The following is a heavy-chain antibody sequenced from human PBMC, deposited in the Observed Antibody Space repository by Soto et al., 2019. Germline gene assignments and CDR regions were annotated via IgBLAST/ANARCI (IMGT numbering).Heavy chain of an antibody. CDR3: AKNLDYGDYSLDY. CDR2: ISYDGSNK. Sequence: QVQLVESGGGVVQPGRSLRLSCAASGFTFSSYGMHWVRQAPGKGLGWVAVISYDGSNKYYADSVKGRFTISRDNSKKTLYLQMNSRSAEDTAVYYCAKNLDYGDYSLDYWGQGTLVTVSS. V-gene: IGHV3-30*18. D-gene: IGHD4-17*01. J-gene: IGHJ4*02. CDR1: GFTFSSYG.